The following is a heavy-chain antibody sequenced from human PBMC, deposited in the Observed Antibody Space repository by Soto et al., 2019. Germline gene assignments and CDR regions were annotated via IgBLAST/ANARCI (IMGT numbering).Heavy chain of an antibody. CDR1: GFTFSSYS. CDR2: ISSSSSTI. J-gene: IGHJ6*03. V-gene: IGHV3-48*01. Sequence: GGSLRLSCAASGFTFSSYSMNWVRQAPGKGLEWVSYISSSSSTIYYADSVKGRFTISRDNAKNSLYLQMNSLRAEDTAVYYGARASPTTTSTIFGVGNYYYYYMDVWGKGTTVTVSS. D-gene: IGHD3-3*01. CDR3: ARASPTTTSTIFGVGNYYYYYMDV.